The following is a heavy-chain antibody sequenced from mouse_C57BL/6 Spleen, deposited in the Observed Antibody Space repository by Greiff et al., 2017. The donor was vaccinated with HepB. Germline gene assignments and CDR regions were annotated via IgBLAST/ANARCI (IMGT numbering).Heavy chain of an antibody. D-gene: IGHD3-2*02. J-gene: IGHJ2*01. V-gene: IGHV3-6*01. Sequence: EVQLQESGPGLVKPSQSLSLTCSVTGYSITSGYYWNWIRQFPGNKLEWMGYISYDGSNNYNPSLKNRISITRDTSKNQFFLKLNSVTTEDTATYYCARGKLRDFDYWGQGTTLTVSS. CDR1: GYSITSGYY. CDR3: ARGKLRDFDY. CDR2: ISYDGSN.